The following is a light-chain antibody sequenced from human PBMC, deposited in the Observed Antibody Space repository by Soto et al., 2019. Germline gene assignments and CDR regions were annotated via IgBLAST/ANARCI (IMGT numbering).Light chain of an antibody. J-gene: IGKJ1*01. CDR1: QSVSRY. V-gene: IGKV3-11*01. Sequence: EIVLTQSPATLSLSPGERATLSCRASQSVSRYLAWYQQKPGQAPRLLIYDASNRATGIPARFSGSGSGTXXTLTISSLEPEDFAVYYCQQRSNWPPWTFGQGTKVEIK. CDR3: QQRSNWPPWT. CDR2: DAS.